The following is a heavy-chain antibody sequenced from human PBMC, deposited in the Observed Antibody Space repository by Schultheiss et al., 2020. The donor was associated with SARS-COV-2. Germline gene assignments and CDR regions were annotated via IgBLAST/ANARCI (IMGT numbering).Heavy chain of an antibody. CDR2: INPNSGGT. J-gene: IGHJ4*02. D-gene: IGHD1-26*01. CDR3: ARGDLGGARTPESAD. Sequence: ASVKVSCKASGGTFSSYAISWVRQAPGQGLEWMGWINPNSGGTNYAQKFQGWVTMTRDTSISTAYMELSRLRSDDTAVYYCARGDLGGARTPESADWGQGTLVTVSS. V-gene: IGHV1-2*04. CDR1: GGTFSSYA.